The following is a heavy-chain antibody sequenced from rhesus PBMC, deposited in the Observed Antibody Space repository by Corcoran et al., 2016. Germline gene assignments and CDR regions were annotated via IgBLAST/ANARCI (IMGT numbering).Heavy chain of an antibody. CDR2: IGGSSGRA. D-gene: IGHD6-43*01. V-gene: IGHV4-165*01. J-gene: IGHJ4*01. Sequence: QVQLQESGPGLVKPSETLSLTCAVSGGSFSSYWWSWIRQPPGKGLEWIGYIGGSSGRAANNPSLKSRATISTDTSKNQRSLRLSSVTAADTAVYYCARRIAAAKYFDYWGQGVLVTVSS. CDR3: ARRIAAAKYFDY. CDR1: GGSFSSYW.